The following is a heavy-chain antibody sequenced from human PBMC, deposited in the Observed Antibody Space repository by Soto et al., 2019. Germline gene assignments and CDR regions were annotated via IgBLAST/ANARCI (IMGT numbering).Heavy chain of an antibody. V-gene: IGHV3-23*01. CDR3: ARGPSCSTASCYTSGLLDC. Sequence: EVQLLESGGDLVQPGGSLRLSCAASGFSFSSYALGWVRQAPGKGLEWVSSISGSGNSTYYGDSVKGRFTSSRDNSKYTLYLQMNSLRAEDTAVYYCARGPSCSTASCYTSGLLDCWGQGTLVTVSS. D-gene: IGHD2-2*02. CDR1: GFSFSSYA. J-gene: IGHJ4*02. CDR2: ISGSGNST.